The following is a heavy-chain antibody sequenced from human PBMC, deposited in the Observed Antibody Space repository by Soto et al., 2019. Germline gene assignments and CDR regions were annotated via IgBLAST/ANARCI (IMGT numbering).Heavy chain of an antibody. V-gene: IGHV1-8*01. CDR3: ARGIEEGYDY. D-gene: IGHD2-15*01. CDR2: ISPKRGET. Sequence: ASVKVSCKASGYTFTDLDVNWVRQVTGQGLEWMGWISPKRGETGYSQKFQGRFTMTRDTSISTAYMELNNLESDDTGVYYCARGIEEGYDYWGQAPWSPSPQ. J-gene: IGHJ4*01. CDR1: GYTFTDLD.